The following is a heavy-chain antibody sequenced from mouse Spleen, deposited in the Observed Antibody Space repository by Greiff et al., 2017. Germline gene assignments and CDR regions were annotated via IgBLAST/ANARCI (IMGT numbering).Heavy chain of an antibody. V-gene: IGHV1-4*01. CDR2: INPSSGYT. Sequence: QVQLKQSGAELARPGASVKMSCKASGYTFTSYTMHWVKQRPGPGLEWIGYINPSSGYTKYNQKFKDKATLTADKSSSTAYMQLSSLTSEDSAVYYCARTYRYGFDYWGQGTPLTVSS. J-gene: IGHJ2*01. D-gene: IGHD2-14*01. CDR1: GYTFTSYT. CDR3: ARTYRYGFDY.